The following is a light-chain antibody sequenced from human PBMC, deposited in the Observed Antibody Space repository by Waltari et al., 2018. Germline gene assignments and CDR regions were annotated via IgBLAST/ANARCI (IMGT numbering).Light chain of an antibody. CDR3: HHRDSVPYR. CDR1: HSMGGR. CDR2: YAS. V-gene: IGKV6-21*01. Sequence: ELMLTQPPGPPSVTLMEKVTITCRASHSMGGRLHWYQQKPDQSPTILIMYASQSFLAAPPRFSGSESEADSTLTSDGLETADAATYDCHHRDSVPYRFGDGTKLEI. J-gene: IGKJ2*03.